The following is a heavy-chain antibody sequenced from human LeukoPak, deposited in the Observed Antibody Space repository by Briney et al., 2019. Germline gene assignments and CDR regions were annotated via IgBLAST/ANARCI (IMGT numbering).Heavy chain of an antibody. CDR1: GYTFTGYY. J-gene: IGHJ4*02. CDR3: ARASYRWELPDFDY. V-gene: IGHV1-2*02. D-gene: IGHD2-15*01. Sequence: ASVKVSCKASGYTFTGYYMHWVRKAPGQGLEWMGWINPNSGGTNYAQKFQGRVTMTRDTSISTAYMELSRLRSDDTAVYYCARASYRWELPDFDYWGQGTLVTVSS. CDR2: INPNSGGT.